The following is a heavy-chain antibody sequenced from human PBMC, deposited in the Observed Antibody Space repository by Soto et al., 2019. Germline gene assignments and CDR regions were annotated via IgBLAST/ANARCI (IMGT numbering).Heavy chain of an antibody. CDR3: ARDPVSGIAAAGTLDY. V-gene: IGHV3-7*01. J-gene: IGHJ4*02. CDR2: IKQDGSEK. CDR1: GFTFSSYW. Sequence: GGSLRLSCAASGFTFSSYWMSWVRQAPGKGLEWVANIKQDGSEKYYVDSVKGRFTISRDNAKNSLYLQMNSLRAEDTAVYYCARDPVSGIAAAGTLDYWGQGTLVTVSS. D-gene: IGHD6-13*01.